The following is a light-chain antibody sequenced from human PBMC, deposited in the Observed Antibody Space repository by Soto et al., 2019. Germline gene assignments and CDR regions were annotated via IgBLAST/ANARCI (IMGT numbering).Light chain of an antibody. J-gene: IGKJ4*01. CDR1: QDIRNH. CDR3: QQYLNVLT. CDR2: DAS. V-gene: IGKV1-33*01. Sequence: DIPMTQSPSSLSASVGDRITITCQASQDIRNHLNWYQQKPGKAPKILIYDASNLEAGVPSRFGGSGSGSDFTFTISSLQPEDIATYYCQQYLNVLTFGGGTKVEIK.